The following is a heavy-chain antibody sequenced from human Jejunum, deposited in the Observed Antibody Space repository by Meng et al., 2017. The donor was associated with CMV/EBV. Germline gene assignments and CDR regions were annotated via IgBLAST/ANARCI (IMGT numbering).Heavy chain of an antibody. V-gene: IGHV4-4*07. J-gene: IGHJ4*02. CDR1: GDSITGYY. CDR3: ARASNSAGWYGFDY. CDR2: LYTSGST. D-gene: IGHD6-19*01. Sequence: QVQLQESGPGLVKPSETLSLTCTVSGDSITGYYYNWIRQPAGKGLEWIGRLYTSGSTNYSPSLKSRVTMSVDTSMKQLSLKLTSVTAADTAVYYCARASNSAGWYGFDYWGQGTLVTVSS.